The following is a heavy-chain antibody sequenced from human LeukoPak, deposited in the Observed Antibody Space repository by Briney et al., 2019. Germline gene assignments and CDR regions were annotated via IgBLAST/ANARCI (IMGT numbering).Heavy chain of an antibody. CDR2: ISAYNGNT. D-gene: IGHD3-10*01. V-gene: IGHV1-18*01. CDR1: GYTFTSYG. Sequence: ASVKVSCKASGYTFTSYGISWVRQAPGQGLEWMGWISAYNGNTNYAQKLQGRVTMTTDTSTSTAYMELRSLRSDDTAVYYCARDPPYYGSGSYYSPEIDYWGQGTLVTVSS. CDR3: ARDPPYYGSGSYYSPEIDY. J-gene: IGHJ4*02.